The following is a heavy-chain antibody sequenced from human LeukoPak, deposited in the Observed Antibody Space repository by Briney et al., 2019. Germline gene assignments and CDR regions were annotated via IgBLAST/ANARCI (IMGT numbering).Heavy chain of an antibody. V-gene: IGHV3-23*01. Sequence: GGSLRLSCAGSGFTFNNYAMSWVRRAPRKGLEWVSTIMIGGDGKHYADSVKGRFTISRDRSESTLYLQMNGLRADDTAVYYCVRAAPRDCSPASCSLFDAWGQGTLVTVSS. J-gene: IGHJ4*02. CDR2: IMIGGDGK. CDR3: VRAAPRDCSPASCSLFDA. CDR1: GFTFNNYA. D-gene: IGHD2-2*01.